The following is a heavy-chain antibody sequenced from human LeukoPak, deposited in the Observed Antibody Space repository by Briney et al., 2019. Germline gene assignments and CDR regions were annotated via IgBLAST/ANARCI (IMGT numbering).Heavy chain of an antibody. CDR2: ISYDGSNK. V-gene: IGHV3-30*18. D-gene: IGHD3-3*01. Sequence: GGSLRLSCAASGFTFSSYGMHWVRQAPGKGLEWVAVISYDGSNKYYADSVKGRFTISRDNSKNTLYLQMTSLRAEATAVYYCSKGLSDFPHWYFDVWGRGTLVTVSS. CDR1: GFTFSSYG. CDR3: SKGLSDFPHWYFDV. J-gene: IGHJ2*01.